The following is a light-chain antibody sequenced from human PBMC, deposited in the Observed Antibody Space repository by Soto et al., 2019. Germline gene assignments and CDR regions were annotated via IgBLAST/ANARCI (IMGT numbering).Light chain of an antibody. Sequence: IQLPQSPSLLSASIGDRGTITCRASQGIRNDLGWYQQKPGKAPKLLIYAASSLQSGVPSRFSGSGSGTDFTLTISSLQPEDFATYYCLQDYNYPRAFGQGTKVDIK. J-gene: IGKJ1*01. CDR2: AAS. CDR1: QGIRND. V-gene: IGKV1-6*01. CDR3: LQDYNYPRA.